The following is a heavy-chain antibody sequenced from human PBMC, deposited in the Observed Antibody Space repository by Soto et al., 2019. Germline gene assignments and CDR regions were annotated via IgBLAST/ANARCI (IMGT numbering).Heavy chain of an antibody. CDR2: IYYSGST. V-gene: IGHV4-30-4*01. Sequence: SETLSLTCTVSGGSISSGDYYWSWICQPPGKGLEWIGYIYYSGSTYYNPSLKSRVTISVDTSKNQFSLKLSSVTAADTAVYYCARDGYYYDSSGYYGVDAFDIWGQGTMVTVSS. J-gene: IGHJ3*02. CDR3: ARDGYYYDSSGYYGVDAFDI. D-gene: IGHD3-22*01. CDR1: GGSISSGDYY.